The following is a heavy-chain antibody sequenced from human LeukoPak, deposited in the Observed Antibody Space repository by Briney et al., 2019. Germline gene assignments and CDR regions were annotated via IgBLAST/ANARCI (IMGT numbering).Heavy chain of an antibody. V-gene: IGHV3-30*02. CDR1: GLTFSTYG. CDR2: ISYDGSNK. Sequence: PGGSLRLSCAASGLTFSTYGMHWVRQAPGKGLEWVAFISYDGSNKYYADSMKGRFTISRDNSKNTLYLQMNSLRVGDTAVDYSAKGPQKYDDTSDEVDYWGQGTLVTVSS. D-gene: IGHD3-22*01. CDR3: AKGPQKYDDTSDEVDY. J-gene: IGHJ4*02.